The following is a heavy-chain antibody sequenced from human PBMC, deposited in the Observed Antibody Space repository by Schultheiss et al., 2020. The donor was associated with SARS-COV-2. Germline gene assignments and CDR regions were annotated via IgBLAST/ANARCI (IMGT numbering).Heavy chain of an antibody. CDR3: ARGGLWFREGMDV. D-gene: IGHD3-10*01. V-gene: IGHV3-23*01. CDR1: GFTFSSYA. CDR2: ISGSGGST. Sequence: GGSLRLSCAASGFTFSSYAMSWVRQAPGKGLEWVSAISGSGGSTYYADSVKGRFTISRDNSKNTLYLQMNSLRAEDTAVYYCARGGLWFREGMDVWGQGTTVTVSS. J-gene: IGHJ6*02.